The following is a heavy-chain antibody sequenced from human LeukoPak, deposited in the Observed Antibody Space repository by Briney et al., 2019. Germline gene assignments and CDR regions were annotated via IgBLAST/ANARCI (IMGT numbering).Heavy chain of an antibody. J-gene: IGHJ3*02. CDR3: ARDLHRTARPSYYDILTGYWYAFDI. CDR2: ISSSGSTI. V-gene: IGHV3-11*01. Sequence: GGSLRLSCAASGFTFSDYYMSWIRQAPGKGLEWVSYISSSGSTIYYADSVKGRFTISRDNAKNSLYLQMNSLRAEDTAVYYCARDLHRTARPSYYDILTGYWYAFDIWGQGTMVTVSS. CDR1: GFTFSDYY. D-gene: IGHD3-9*01.